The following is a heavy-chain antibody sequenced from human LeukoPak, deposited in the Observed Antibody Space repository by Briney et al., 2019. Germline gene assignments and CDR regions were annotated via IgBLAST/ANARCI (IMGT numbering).Heavy chain of an antibody. CDR3: AGYTNNWYLGGY. V-gene: IGHV1-2*02. Sequence: ASVKVSCKASGYTFTYYYIHWVRQAPGQGLEWMGWINPNSGGTNYAQKFQGRVTMTRDTSINTAYMELNRLTSDDTALYYCAGYTNNWYLGGYWGHGTLVAVSS. CDR1: GYTFTYYY. D-gene: IGHD6-13*01. J-gene: IGHJ4*01. CDR2: INPNSGGT.